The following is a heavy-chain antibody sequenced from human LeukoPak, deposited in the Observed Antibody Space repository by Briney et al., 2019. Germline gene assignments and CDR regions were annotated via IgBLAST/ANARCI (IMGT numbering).Heavy chain of an antibody. J-gene: IGHJ3*02. CDR2: VSYDGNSI. V-gene: IGHV3-30*03. D-gene: IGHD3-10*01. Sequence: GGSRRLSCAASGFTFSTYGMHWVRQAPGKGLEWVAVVSYDGNSIYYADSVKGRFTISRDNSKNTLYLQMNSLRAEDTALYYCARGRSITLLRGVAMSDGFDIWGQGAMVAVSS. CDR1: GFTFSTYG. CDR3: ARGRSITLLRGVAMSDGFDI.